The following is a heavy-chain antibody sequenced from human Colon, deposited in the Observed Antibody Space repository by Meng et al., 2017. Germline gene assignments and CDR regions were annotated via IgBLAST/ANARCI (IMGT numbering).Heavy chain of an antibody. CDR3: ARVIYASGNMAHLDY. D-gene: IGHD3-10*01. CDR1: GDSIRSSNW. J-gene: IGHJ4*02. Sequence: QVASPASGPGLDKPSGTLSLTCAVSGDSIRSSNWGSWVRQPPGRGLEWIGEIYHSGSTNYNPSLKNRVSMTVDKSNNEFSLTLSSVTAADTAFYYCARVIYASGNMAHLDYWGQGTLVTVSS. CDR2: IYHSGST. V-gene: IGHV4-4*02.